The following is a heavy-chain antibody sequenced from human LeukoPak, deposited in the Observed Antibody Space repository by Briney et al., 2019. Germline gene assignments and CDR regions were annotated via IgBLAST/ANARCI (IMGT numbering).Heavy chain of an antibody. CDR2: FKIKADGGTT. V-gene: IGHV3-15*01. CDR3: TTDRDYSSSLHFDY. D-gene: IGHD6-13*01. Sequence: GGSLRLSCAASVTFSNAWMNWVRQAPGKGLEWVGHFKIKADGGTTDYAAPVKGRFTISRDDSKNTLYLQMNSLKTEDTAVYYCTTDRDYSSSLHFDYWGQGTLVTVSS. J-gene: IGHJ4*02. CDR1: VTFSNAW.